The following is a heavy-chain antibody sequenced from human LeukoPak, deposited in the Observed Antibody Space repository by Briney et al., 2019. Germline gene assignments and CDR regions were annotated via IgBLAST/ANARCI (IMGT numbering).Heavy chain of an antibody. CDR2: INHSGST. J-gene: IGHJ5*02. CDR3: ARVPYPLVGVVPWFDP. V-gene: IGHV4-34*01. Sequence: SETLSLTCAVYGGAFSGYYWSWIRQPPGKGLEWIGEINHSGSTNYNPSLKSRVTISVDTSKNQFSLKLSSVTAADAAVYYCARVPYPLVGVVPWFDPWGQGTLVTVSS. D-gene: IGHD3-3*01. CDR1: GGAFSGYY.